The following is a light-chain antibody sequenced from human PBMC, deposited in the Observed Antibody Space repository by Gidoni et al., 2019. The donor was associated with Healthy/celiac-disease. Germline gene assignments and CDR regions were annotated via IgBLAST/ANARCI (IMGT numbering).Light chain of an antibody. V-gene: IGKV1-5*03. CDR3: QQYNSYSPLT. CDR2: KAS. CDR1: QSISSW. Sequence: DIQMTQSPSTLSPSVGDRVTITCRASQSISSWLAWYQQKPGKAPKLLIYKASSLASGVPSRFSGSGSGTEFTLTISSLQPDDFATYYCQQYNSYSPLTFGGGTKVEIK. J-gene: IGKJ4*01.